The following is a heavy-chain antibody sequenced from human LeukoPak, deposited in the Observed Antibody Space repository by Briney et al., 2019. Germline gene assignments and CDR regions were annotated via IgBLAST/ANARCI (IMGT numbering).Heavy chain of an antibody. J-gene: IGHJ6*04. CDR3: ARAYGSGSYGIYYGMDV. CDR1: GYTFTSYY. CDR2: INPSGGST. V-gene: IGHV1-46*01. D-gene: IGHD3-10*01. Sequence: ASVEVSCKASGYTFTSYYMHWVRQAPGQGLEWMGIINPSGGSTSYAQKFQGRVTMTRDTSTSTVYMELSSLRSEDTAVYYCARAYGSGSYGIYYGMDVWGKGTTVTVSS.